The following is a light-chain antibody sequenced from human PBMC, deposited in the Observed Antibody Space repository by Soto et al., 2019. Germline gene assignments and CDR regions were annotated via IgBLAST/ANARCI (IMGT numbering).Light chain of an antibody. Sequence: EIVLTQSPATLSFSRGERASLSSRASQSIGNFFAWYQLKPGQAPRLFIYGASSRATGIPDRFSGSGSGTDFTLTISRLEPEDFAVYYCQQYGGSPWTFGQGTRVEI. J-gene: IGKJ1*01. CDR3: QQYGGSPWT. CDR1: QSIGNF. CDR2: GAS. V-gene: IGKV3-20*01.